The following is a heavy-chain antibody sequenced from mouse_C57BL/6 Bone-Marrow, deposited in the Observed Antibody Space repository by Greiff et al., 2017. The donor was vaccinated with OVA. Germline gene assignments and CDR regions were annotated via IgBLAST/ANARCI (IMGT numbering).Heavy chain of an antibody. D-gene: IGHD2-5*01. V-gene: IGHV6-3*01. Sequence: EVKVEESGGGLVQPGGSLKLSCVASGFTFSNYWMNWVRQSPEKGLEWVAQIRLKSDNYATHYAESVKGRFTISRDDSKSSVYLQMNNLRAEDTGIYYCTGGAYYSNAWFAYWGQGTLVTVSA. CDR1: GFTFSNYW. CDR3: TGGAYYSNAWFAY. J-gene: IGHJ3*01. CDR2: IRLKSDNYAT.